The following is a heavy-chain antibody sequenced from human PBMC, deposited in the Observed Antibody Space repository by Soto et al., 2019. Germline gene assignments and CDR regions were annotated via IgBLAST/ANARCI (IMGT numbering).Heavy chain of an antibody. CDR1: GFTFSSYA. V-gene: IGHV3-30-3*01. Sequence: GGSLRLSCAASGFTFSSYAMHWVRQAPGKGLEWVAFISYDGSNKYYADSVKGRFTISRDNSKNTLYLQMNSLRAEDTAVYYCARDGRWRQLVAISKIDYRCQRTLVTVSS. D-gene: IGHD6-6*01. CDR3: ARDGRWRQLVAISKIDY. J-gene: IGHJ4*02. CDR2: ISYDGSNK.